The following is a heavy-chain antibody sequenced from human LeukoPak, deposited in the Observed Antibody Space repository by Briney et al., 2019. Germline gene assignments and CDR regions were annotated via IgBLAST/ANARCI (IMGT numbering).Heavy chain of an antibody. J-gene: IGHJ4*02. CDR1: GFTFSSYSMN. CDR2: IYYSGST. V-gene: IGHV4-39*01. D-gene: IGHD1-26*01. CDR3: VRSGKAWEHFDY. Sequence: PGGSLRLSCAASGFTFSSYSMNWVRQAPGKGLEWIGSIYYSGSTYYNPSLKSRVTISVDTSKDQFSLKLTSVTAADTAVYYCVRSGKAWEHFDYWGQGALVTVSS.